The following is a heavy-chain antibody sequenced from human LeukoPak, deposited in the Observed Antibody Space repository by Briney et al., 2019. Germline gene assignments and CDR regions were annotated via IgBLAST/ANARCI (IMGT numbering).Heavy chain of an antibody. V-gene: IGHV4-61*02. CDR2: IYTSGST. CDR1: GGSISSGSYY. CDR3: ARLADCSSTSCYNY. Sequence: SETLSLTCTVSGGSISSGSYYWSWIRQPAGKGLEWIGRIYTSGSTNYNPSLKSRVTISVDTSKNQFSLKLSSVTAADTAVYYCARLADCSSTSCYNYWGQGTLVTVSS. J-gene: IGHJ4*02. D-gene: IGHD2-2*02.